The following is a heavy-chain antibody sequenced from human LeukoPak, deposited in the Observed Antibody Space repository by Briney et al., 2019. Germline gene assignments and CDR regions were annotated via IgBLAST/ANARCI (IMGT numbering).Heavy chain of an antibody. J-gene: IGHJ4*02. Sequence: ASVKVSRKTSGYTFITYDITWVRQAPGQGLEWMGWISAYNGITNYAQKLQGRVTMTTDTFTTTAYMELRSLTSDDTAVYYCARAQYSTGWYDYWGQGTLVTVSS. CDR3: ARAQYSTGWYDY. CDR1: GYTFITYD. CDR2: ISAYNGIT. V-gene: IGHV1-18*01. D-gene: IGHD6-19*01.